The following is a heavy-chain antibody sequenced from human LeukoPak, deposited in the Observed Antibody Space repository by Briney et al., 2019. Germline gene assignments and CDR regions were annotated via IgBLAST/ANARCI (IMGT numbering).Heavy chain of an antibody. Sequence: ASVKVSCKASGYIFSDFHMHWVRQAPGQGLEWMGWINPKSGGTNYAQKFQGRVTMTRDTSISTVYMELSRLRSDDTAVYYCARDRLRLGYERTNWFDPWGQGTLVTVSS. CDR3: ARDRLRLGYERTNWFDP. CDR2: INPKSGGT. D-gene: IGHD2-15*01. CDR1: GYIFSDFH. V-gene: IGHV1-2*02. J-gene: IGHJ5*02.